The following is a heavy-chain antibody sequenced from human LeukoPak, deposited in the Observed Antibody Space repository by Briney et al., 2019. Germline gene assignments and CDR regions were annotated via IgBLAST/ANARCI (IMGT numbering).Heavy chain of an antibody. CDR2: ISSSGSGDNT. CDR1: GVTLSSFA. D-gene: IGHD3-22*01. J-gene: IGHJ4*02. CDR3: ARGSTYYDSSGQVPFDY. V-gene: IGHV3-23*01. Sequence: GGSLRLSCAASGVTLSSFAMSWARQAPGKGLEWVSGISSSGSGDNTYYADSVKGRFTISRDSSKNTQYLQMNSLRAEDTAVYYCARGSTYYDSSGQVPFDYWGQGTLITVSS.